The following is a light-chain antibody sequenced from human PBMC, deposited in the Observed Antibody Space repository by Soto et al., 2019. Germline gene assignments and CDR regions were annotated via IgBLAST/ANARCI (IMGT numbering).Light chain of an antibody. Sequence: EIEMTQSPDTLSVSPGERATLSCRASQSVASNLAWYQQKPGQAPRLLIYGASTRATGFPARFSGSGSGTEFTLTISSLQSEDFAVYYCQQYTNWPPTYTFGQGTKLEIK. CDR1: QSVASN. J-gene: IGKJ2*01. V-gene: IGKV3-15*01. CDR2: GAS. CDR3: QQYTNWPPTYT.